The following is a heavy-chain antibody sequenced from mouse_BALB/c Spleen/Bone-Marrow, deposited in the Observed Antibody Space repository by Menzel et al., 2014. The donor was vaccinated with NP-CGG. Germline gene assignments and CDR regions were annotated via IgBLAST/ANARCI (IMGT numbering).Heavy chain of an antibody. CDR3: TRSGFYGYGTYFDV. CDR1: GYTFTNYY. D-gene: IGHD1-2*01. CDR2: INPSNGVT. Sequence: QVHVKQSGAELVKPGASVKLSCKVSGYTFTNYYVYWVKQRPGQGLEWIGEINPSNGVTNFNEKFMIKATLTVDSSSSTAYMHLSSLTSEDSAVCYCTRSGFYGYGTYFDVWGAGTTVTVSS. J-gene: IGHJ1*01. V-gene: IGHV1S81*02.